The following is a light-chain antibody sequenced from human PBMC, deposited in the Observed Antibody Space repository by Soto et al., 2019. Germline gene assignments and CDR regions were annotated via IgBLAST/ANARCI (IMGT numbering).Light chain of an antibody. CDR3: QQYVTSTLT. CDR2: SAS. V-gene: IGKV3-20*01. CDR1: QSVSSSS. Sequence: EIVLTQSPGTLSLSPGERATLSCRASQSVSSSSLAWYQQKPGQAPRLLIYSASSRATGSPDRFSVSGSVTDFSLTISRLEPEDFAVYYCQQYVTSTLTFGQGTKVEIK. J-gene: IGKJ1*01.